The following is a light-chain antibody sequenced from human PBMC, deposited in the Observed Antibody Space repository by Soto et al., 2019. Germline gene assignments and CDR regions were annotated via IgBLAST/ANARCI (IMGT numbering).Light chain of an antibody. CDR2: KSY. J-gene: IGKJ4*01. CDR3: QQYNSNPLT. V-gene: IGKV1-5*03. CDR1: QSVSTW. Sequence: DIQMTQSPSTLSASVGDRVTITCRASQSVSTWLAWYQQKPGKVPKLLIYKSYSLESGVPSRFSGSGSGTEFKLTISSLQPDDFATYYCQQYNSNPLTFGGGTKVEIK.